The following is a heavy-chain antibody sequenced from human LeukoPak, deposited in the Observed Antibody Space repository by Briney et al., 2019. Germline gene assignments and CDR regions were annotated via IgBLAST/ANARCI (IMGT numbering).Heavy chain of an antibody. D-gene: IGHD4-23*01. CDR2: IYYSGNT. J-gene: IGHJ4*02. CDR3: ARDLNGGNSLDY. Sequence: NPSETLSLTCTVSGGSISSYYWSWIRQPPGKGLEWIGYIYYSGNTDYNPSLKSRVTISVDTSKNQFSLKLSSVTAADTAVYYCARDLNGGNSLDYWGQGTLVTVSS. V-gene: IGHV4-59*01. CDR1: GGSISSYY.